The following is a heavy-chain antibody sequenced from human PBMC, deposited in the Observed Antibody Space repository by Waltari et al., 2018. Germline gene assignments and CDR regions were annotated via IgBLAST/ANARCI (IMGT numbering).Heavy chain of an antibody. V-gene: IGHV3-7*03. CDR1: GFIFSNHW. J-gene: IGHJ4*02. D-gene: IGHD1-26*01. CDR3: VRGWVEGLPRGCDY. Sequence: EVQLVESGGGLVQPGGSLRLSCLGSGFIFSNHWMTWVRQAPGNGVEWLANIKMEGSQEHYMDSVKGRFTISRDNAKSSLHLQMNSLTAEDTAIYYCVRGWVEGLPRGCDYWGQGTLVTVSS. CDR2: IKMEGSQE.